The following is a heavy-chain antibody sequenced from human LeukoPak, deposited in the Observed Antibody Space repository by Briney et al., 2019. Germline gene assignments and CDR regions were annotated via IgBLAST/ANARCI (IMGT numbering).Heavy chain of an antibody. D-gene: IGHD6-19*01. J-gene: IGHJ3*02. CDR1: GGSISSSGYY. V-gene: IGHV4-39*01. CDR2: IYYSGST. Sequence: SETLSLTCTVSGGSISSSGYYWGWIRQPPGKGLEWIGSIYYSGSTYYNPSLKSRVTISVDTSKNQFSLKLSSVTAADTAVYYCARLIAVAGSDAFDIWGQGTMVTVSS. CDR3: ARLIAVAGSDAFDI.